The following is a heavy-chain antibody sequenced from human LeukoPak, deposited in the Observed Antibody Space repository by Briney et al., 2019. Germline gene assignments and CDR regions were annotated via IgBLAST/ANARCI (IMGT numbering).Heavy chain of an antibody. D-gene: IGHD1-1*01. V-gene: IGHV3-23*01. CDR1: GFTLSSYA. CDR2: ISGSGGST. CDR3: GRDWKLDY. J-gene: IGHJ4*02. Sequence: PGESLRLSCAASGFTLSSYAMSWVRQAHGKGLEWVSAISGSGGSTYYADSVKGRFTIYRDNSRNTLYLLMRSLRVEDTAIYYCGRDWKLDYWGQGSLVTVSS.